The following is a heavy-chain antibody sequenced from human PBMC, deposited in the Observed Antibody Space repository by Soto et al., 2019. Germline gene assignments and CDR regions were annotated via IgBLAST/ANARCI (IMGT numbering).Heavy chain of an antibody. Sequence: LRLSCAASGFTFSSYAMAWVRQPSGKGLEWVSFISGSGGSTYNADSVKGRFTISRDNSKNIVFLQMNSLRAEDTAVYYCAKDRLRDGSSRQGFDYWGQGTLVTVSS. CDR3: AKDRLRDGSSRQGFDY. D-gene: IGHD6-6*01. V-gene: IGHV3-23*01. J-gene: IGHJ4*02. CDR2: ISGSGGST. CDR1: GFTFSSYA.